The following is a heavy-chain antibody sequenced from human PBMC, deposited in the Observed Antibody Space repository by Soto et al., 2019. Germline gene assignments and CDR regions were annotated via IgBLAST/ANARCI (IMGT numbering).Heavy chain of an antibody. CDR3: ARGEDAFFYYGLDV. CDR1: GGSITSSY. J-gene: IGHJ6*02. V-gene: IGHV4-59*01. CDR2: IYDTGISGYTPST. Sequence: SETLSLTCTVSGGSITSSYWSWIRRPPGKGLEWIAYIYDTGISGYTPSTSYNPSLKSRVTMSVDTSKSQFSLRLTSVAAADTAVYYCARGEDAFFYYGLDVWGQGITVTVSS.